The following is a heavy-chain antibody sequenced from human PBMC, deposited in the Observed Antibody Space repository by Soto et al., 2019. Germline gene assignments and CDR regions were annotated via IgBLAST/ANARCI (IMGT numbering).Heavy chain of an antibody. CDR2: MNPNSGNT. Sequence: QVQLVQSGAEVKKPGASVKVSCTASGYTFTSYDINWVRQATGQGLEWMGWMNPNSGNTGYAQKYQGRAIMTRNTDNNTAYMELSSLRSEDTAVYYCARVTTTVTTGMTNDAFDIWGQGTMVTVSS. D-gene: IGHD4-17*01. J-gene: IGHJ3*02. CDR1: GYTFTSYD. V-gene: IGHV1-8*01. CDR3: ARVTTTVTTGMTNDAFDI.